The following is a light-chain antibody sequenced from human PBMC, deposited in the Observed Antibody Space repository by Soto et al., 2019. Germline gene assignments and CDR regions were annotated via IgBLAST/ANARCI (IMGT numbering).Light chain of an antibody. CDR2: GAS. Sequence: EIVMTQSPGTLSVSPGERATLSCRASQNVFSNVAWYQQRPGQPPRLLISGASTRATGVSDRFSGSGSGTDFSLTISRLEPEDFAVYYCQHYDSLRWTFGLGTKVDIK. CDR1: QNVFSN. CDR3: QHYDSLRWT. V-gene: IGKV3-20*01. J-gene: IGKJ1*01.